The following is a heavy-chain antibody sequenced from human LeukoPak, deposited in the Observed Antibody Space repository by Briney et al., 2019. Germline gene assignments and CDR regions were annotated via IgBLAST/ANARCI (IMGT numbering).Heavy chain of an antibody. CDR1: GFTVSSNY. Sequence: PGGSLRLSCAASGFTVSSNYMSWVRHAPGKGLEWVSVISSGGSTYYADSVKGRFTISRDNSKNTLYLQMNSLRAEDTAVYYCARFHKEIHYGSGSYVDYWGQGTLVTVSS. J-gene: IGHJ4*02. CDR2: ISSGGST. D-gene: IGHD3-10*01. CDR3: ARFHKEIHYGSGSYVDY. V-gene: IGHV3-53*01.